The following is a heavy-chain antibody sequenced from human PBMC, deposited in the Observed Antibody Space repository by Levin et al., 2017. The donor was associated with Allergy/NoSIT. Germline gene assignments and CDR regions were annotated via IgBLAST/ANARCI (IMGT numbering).Heavy chain of an antibody. Sequence: SCVVSGFTFSSYSINWVRQAPGKGLEWVSYISSSSSTIYYADSVKGRLTISRDNAKNSLYLQMHSLRAEDTAVYYCARDSGDYFFDSWGQGTLVTVSS. CDR3: ARDSGDYFFDS. V-gene: IGHV3-48*01. CDR2: ISSSSSTI. J-gene: IGHJ4*02. D-gene: IGHD6-25*01. CDR1: GFTFSSYS.